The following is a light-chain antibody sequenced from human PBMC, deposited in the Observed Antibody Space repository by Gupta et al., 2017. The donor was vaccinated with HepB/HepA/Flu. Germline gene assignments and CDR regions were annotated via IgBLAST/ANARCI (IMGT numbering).Light chain of an antibody. J-gene: IGKJ4*01. V-gene: IGKV1-39*01. CDR2: AAS. CDR3: KQSYSTPPT. CDR1: QSISSY. Sequence: IQETQSPSSLSASVGDRVTITCRASQSISSYLNLYQQKPGKAPKLLIYAASSLQSGVPSRFSGSGSGTDFTLTISSLQPEYFATYYCKQSYSTPPTFGGGTKVEIK.